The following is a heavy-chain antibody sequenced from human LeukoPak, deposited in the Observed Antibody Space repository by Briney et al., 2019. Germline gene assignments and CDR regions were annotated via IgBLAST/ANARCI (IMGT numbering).Heavy chain of an antibody. CDR1: GGSISGYY. J-gene: IGHJ6*02. Sequence: SETLSLTCTVSGGSISGYYWSWIRQPPGKGLEWIGYVYYSGRTDYNPSLKSRVAISEDTSKNQLSLKLRSVTAADTAVYYCARTAPDYYYGVDVWGQGTTVTVSS. D-gene: IGHD6-13*01. V-gene: IGHV4-59*01. CDR2: VYYSGRT. CDR3: ARTAPDYYYGVDV.